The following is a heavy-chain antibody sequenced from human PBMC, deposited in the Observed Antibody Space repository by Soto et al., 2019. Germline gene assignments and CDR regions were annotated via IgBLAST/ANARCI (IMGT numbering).Heavy chain of an antibody. J-gene: IGHJ5*02. Sequence: SETLSLTCAVYGGSFSGYYWSWIRQPPGKGLEWIGEINHSGSTNYNPSLKSRVTISVDTSKNQFSLKLSSVTAADTAVYYCARARRFDPWGQGTLVTVS. V-gene: IGHV4-34*01. CDR3: ARARRFDP. CDR2: INHSGST. CDR1: GGSFSGYY.